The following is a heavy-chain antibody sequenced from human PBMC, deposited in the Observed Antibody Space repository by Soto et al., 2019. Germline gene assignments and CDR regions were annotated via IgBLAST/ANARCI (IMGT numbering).Heavy chain of an antibody. CDR1: GYSFDSFW. V-gene: IGHV5-51*01. CDR3: ARPANFYDSSGYYHDAFDI. CDR2: IYPYDSDT. J-gene: IGHJ3*02. D-gene: IGHD3-22*01. Sequence: PGESLKISCKVSGYSFDSFWIGWVRQMPGKGLEWMGIIYPYDSDTRYSPSFQGQVTISADKSISTAYLQWSSLKASDTAMYYCARPANFYDSSGYYHDAFDIWGQGTMVTVSS.